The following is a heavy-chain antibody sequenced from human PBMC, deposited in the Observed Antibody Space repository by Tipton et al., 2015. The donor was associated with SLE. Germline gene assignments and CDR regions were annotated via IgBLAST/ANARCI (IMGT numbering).Heavy chain of an antibody. J-gene: IGHJ4*02. D-gene: IGHD3-10*01. V-gene: IGHV3-30*02. CDR1: GFSFSSYG. CDR2: IRYDGSNK. CDR3: Y. Sequence: SLRLSCAASGFSFSSYGMHWVRQAPGKGLEWVAFIRYDGSNKYCAESVKGRFTISRDNSKNTVYYCVKDPDHYGSGSCVDYWGQGTLVTVSS.